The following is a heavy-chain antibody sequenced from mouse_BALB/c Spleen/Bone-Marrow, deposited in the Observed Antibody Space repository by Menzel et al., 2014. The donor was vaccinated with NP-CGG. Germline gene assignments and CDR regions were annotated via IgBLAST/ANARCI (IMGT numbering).Heavy chain of an antibody. J-gene: IGHJ4*01. CDR2: IWGDGRT. V-gene: IGHV2-6-7*01. Sequence: VQRVESGPGLVAPSQRLSITCTVSGFSLTGYGVNWVRRPPGKGLEWLGMIWGDGRTDYNSALKSRLSISKDNSKSQVFLKMNSLQTDDTARYYCARHYGSNHYAMDYWGQGTSVTVSS. D-gene: IGHD1-1*01. CDR3: ARHYGSNHYAMDY. CDR1: GFSLTGYG.